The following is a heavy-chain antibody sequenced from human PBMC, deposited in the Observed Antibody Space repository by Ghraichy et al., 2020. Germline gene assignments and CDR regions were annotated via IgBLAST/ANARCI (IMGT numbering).Heavy chain of an antibody. Sequence: SETLSLTCTVSGGSISSYYWSWIRQPAGKGLEWIGRIYTSGSTNYNPSLKSRVTMSVDTSKNQFSLKLSSVTAADTAVYYCARGFLNWGSQLYYFDYWGQGTLVTVSS. CDR2: IYTSGST. V-gene: IGHV4-4*07. CDR1: GGSISSYY. D-gene: IGHD7-27*01. J-gene: IGHJ4*02. CDR3: ARGFLNWGSQLYYFDY.